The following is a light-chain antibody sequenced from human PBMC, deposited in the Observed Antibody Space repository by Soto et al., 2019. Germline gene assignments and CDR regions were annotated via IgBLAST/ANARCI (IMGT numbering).Light chain of an antibody. V-gene: IGKV3-20*01. CDR3: QQYGGPPQT. CDR1: QSVSSGY. J-gene: IGKJ1*01. Sequence: EIVLTQSPGTLSWSPGERATLYCRASQSVSSGYLAWYQQKPGQAPRLLIYAASSRAAGIPDRFSGSGSGTDFTLTISRLEPEDFAVYYCQQYGGPPQTFGQGTKVDIK. CDR2: AAS.